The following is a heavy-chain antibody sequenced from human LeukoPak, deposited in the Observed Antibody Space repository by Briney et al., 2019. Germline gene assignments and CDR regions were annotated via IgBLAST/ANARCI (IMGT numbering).Heavy chain of an antibody. J-gene: IGHJ6*03. CDR1: GYTFTGYH. CDR3: ARVPTEAGYYYYYYMDV. V-gene: IGHV1-18*04. CDR2: ISAYNGNT. Sequence: GASVKVSCKASGYTFTGYHMHWVRQAPGQGLEWMGWISAYNGNTNYAQNLQGRVTMTTDTSTSTAYMELRSLRSDDTAVYYCARVPTEAGYYYYYYMDVWGKGTTVTVSS.